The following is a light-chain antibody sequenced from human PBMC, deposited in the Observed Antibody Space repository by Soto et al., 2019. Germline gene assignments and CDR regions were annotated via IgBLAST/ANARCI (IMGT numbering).Light chain of an antibody. Sequence: IVMTQSPATLSVSPGERATLSCRASESIDSNLAWYQQKPGQAPRLLIYGASTRASDIPARFSGTGSGAEFTLTISSLQSEDFAVYYCQQYHYWWAFGQGTRWIS. CDR2: GAS. CDR1: ESIDSN. V-gene: IGKV3-15*01. J-gene: IGKJ1*01. CDR3: QQYHYWWA.